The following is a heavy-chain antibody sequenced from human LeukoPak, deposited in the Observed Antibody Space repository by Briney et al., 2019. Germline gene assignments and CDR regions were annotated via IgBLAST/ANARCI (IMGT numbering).Heavy chain of an antibody. CDR1: GFTFSSCA. CDR3: AAETDY. V-gene: IGHV3-33*08. J-gene: IGHJ4*02. Sequence: GGSLRLSCAASGFTFSSCAMSWVRQAPGKGLEWVAVIWYDGSNKYYADSVKGRFTISRDNSKNTLYLQMNSLRAEDTAVYYCAAETDYWGQGTLVTVSS. CDR2: IWYDGSNK.